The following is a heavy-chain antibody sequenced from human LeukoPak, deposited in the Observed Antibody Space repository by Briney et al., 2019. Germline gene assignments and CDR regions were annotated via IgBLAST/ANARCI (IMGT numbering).Heavy chain of an antibody. D-gene: IGHD6-19*01. Sequence: PSETLSLTCTVSTYSISSGYYWGWIRRPPGKGLEWIGSIYHSGSSYCNPSLKSRVTISVDTSKNQFSLKLRSVTAADTAVYHCARAETYSSGWYDPFFDYWGQGTLVTVST. CDR3: ARAETYSSGWYDPFFDY. CDR2: IYHSGSS. V-gene: IGHV4-38-2*02. CDR1: TYSISSGYY. J-gene: IGHJ4*02.